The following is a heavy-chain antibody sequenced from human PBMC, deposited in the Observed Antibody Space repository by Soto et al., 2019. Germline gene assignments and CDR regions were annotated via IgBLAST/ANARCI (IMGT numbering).Heavy chain of an antibody. J-gene: IGHJ6*02. CDR3: ARDYYRFNSGYGFSMDV. D-gene: IGHD5-12*01. V-gene: IGHV3-30-3*01. CDR2: ISYDGSYK. Sequence: QVQLVESGGGVVQPGRSLRLSCAASGFTFSSYAMHWVRQAPGKGLEWVAVISYDGSYKYYADSVKGRFTISRDNSKNTLYQQMNSLRAEDTAVYYCARDYYRFNSGYGFSMDVWGQGTTVTVSS. CDR1: GFTFSSYA.